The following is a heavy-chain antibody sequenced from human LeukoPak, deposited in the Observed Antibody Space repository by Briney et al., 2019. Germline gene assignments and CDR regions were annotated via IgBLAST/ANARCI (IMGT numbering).Heavy chain of an antibody. J-gene: IGHJ6*03. CDR2: ISYDGSIK. CDR3: AKENSGSYYMDV. CDR1: GFTFSTYA. V-gene: IGHV3-30*04. Sequence: GGSLRLSCAASGFTFSTYAMHWVRQAPGKGLEWVTVISYDGSIKYYVDSVKGRFTISRDNSKNTLYLQMNSLRAEDTAVYYCAKENSGSYYMDVWGKGTTVTVSS. D-gene: IGHD1-26*01.